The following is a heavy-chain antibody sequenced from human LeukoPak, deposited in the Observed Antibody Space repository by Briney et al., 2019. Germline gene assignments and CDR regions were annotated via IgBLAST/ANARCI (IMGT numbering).Heavy chain of an antibody. CDR2: ITGGGDTT. J-gene: IGHJ4*02. CDR1: GFTFSSYA. V-gene: IGHV3-23*01. CDR3: ARRDRGSWHFDY. Sequence: GGSLRLSCAASGFTFSSYAMNWVRQAPGKGLEWVSSITGGGDTTHYAASVQGRFTISRDNSKNTLYLRMNSLRAEDTAVYHCARRDRGSWHFDYWGQGTLVTVSS. D-gene: IGHD6-13*01.